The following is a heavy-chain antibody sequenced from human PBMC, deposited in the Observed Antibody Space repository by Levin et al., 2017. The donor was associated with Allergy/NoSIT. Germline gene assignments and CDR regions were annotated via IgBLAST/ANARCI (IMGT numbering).Heavy chain of an antibody. D-gene: IGHD5-12*01. V-gene: IGHV1-2*02. Sequence: GESLKISCKASGYTFTGYYMHWVRQAPGQGLEWMGWINPNSGGTNYAQKFQGRVTMTRDTSISTAYMELSRLRSDDTAVYYCARRKKTGYDSSPLDYWGQGTLVTVSS. CDR2: INPNSGGT. CDR3: ARRKKTGYDSSPLDY. CDR1: GYTFTGYY. J-gene: IGHJ4*02.